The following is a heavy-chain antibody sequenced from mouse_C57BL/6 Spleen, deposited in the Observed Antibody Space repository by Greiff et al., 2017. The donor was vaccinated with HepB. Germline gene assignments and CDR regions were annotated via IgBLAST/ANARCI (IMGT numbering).Heavy chain of an antibody. J-gene: IGHJ3*01. Sequence: EVQLVESGGGLVKPGGSLKLSCAASGFTFSSYAMSWVRQTPEKRLEWVATISDGGSYTYYPDNVKGRFTISRDNAKNNLYLQMSHLKSEDTAMYYCARGGDYDVAWFAYWGQGTLVTVSA. CDR1: GFTFSSYA. CDR3: ARGGDYDVAWFAY. V-gene: IGHV5-4*01. CDR2: ISDGGSYT. D-gene: IGHD2-4*01.